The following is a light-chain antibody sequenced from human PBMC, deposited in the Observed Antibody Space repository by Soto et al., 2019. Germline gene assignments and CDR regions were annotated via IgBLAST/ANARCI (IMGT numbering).Light chain of an antibody. V-gene: IGKV1-39*01. CDR1: QYIGDF. CDR2: ASS. J-gene: IGKJ5*01. Sequence: DIQMTQSPSFLSASVGDRVTITCRASQYIGDFLNWYQQKPGEAPKFLIYASSSLQSGVPSRFSGSGSGTDFTLTINSLLPEDFATYYCQQGYTSAITFGQGTRLEIK. CDR3: QQGYTSAIT.